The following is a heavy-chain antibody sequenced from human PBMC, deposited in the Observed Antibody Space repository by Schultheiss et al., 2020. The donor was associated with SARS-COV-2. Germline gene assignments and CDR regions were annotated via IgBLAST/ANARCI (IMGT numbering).Heavy chain of an antibody. J-gene: IGHJ6*02. Sequence: SQTLSLTCAVSGEFCSTYYWSWVRQPPGKGLEWIGYVRLSGSTDYNPSLRSRVTISVDTSKNQFSLRLTSVTAADTAVYYCARDAGLTPTGGRGMDVWGQGTTVTVSS. V-gene: IGHV4-59*01. D-gene: IGHD3-16*01. CDR2: VRLSGST. CDR1: GEFCSTYY. CDR3: ARDAGLTPTGGRGMDV.